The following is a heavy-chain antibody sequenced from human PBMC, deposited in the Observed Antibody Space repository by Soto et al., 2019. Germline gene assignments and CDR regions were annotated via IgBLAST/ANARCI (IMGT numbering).Heavy chain of an antibody. Sequence: QVQLVESGGGVVQPGRSLRLSCAASGFTFSSYGMHWVRQAPGKGLEWVAVISYDGSNKYYADAVKGRFTISKDNSKTTLYRQMNSRRAEDTAVYYCAKDPGDSYGWYYSYQYGRDVWGQGTTVTVSS. J-gene: IGHJ6*02. CDR3: AKDPGDSYGWYYSYQYGRDV. CDR2: ISYDGSNK. CDR1: GFTFSSYG. V-gene: IGHV3-30*18. D-gene: IGHD5-18*01.